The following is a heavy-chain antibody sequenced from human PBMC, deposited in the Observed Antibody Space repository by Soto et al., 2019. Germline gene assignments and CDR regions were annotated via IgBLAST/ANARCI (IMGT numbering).Heavy chain of an antibody. D-gene: IGHD2-8*01. J-gene: IGHJ4*02. Sequence: QLQLQESGPALVRPSETLSLTCTVSGASMSSSFHYWAWIRQPPGKGLEWIGSIDYSGNTYYNPSLQSRAPISGDTSKNQFSLKLSSVTSADTSVYYCVRHAHNGGGDYWGQGVLVTVSS. V-gene: IGHV4-39*01. CDR2: IDYSGNT. CDR3: VRHAHNGGGDY. CDR1: GASMSSSFHY.